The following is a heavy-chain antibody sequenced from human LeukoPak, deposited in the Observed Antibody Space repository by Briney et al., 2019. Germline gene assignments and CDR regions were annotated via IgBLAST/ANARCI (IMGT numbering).Heavy chain of an antibody. CDR1: GGSISSSSYY. D-gene: IGHD6-13*01. CDR2: IYYSGST. V-gene: IGHV4-39*01. CDR3: ARHDYRSSWYNWFDP. J-gene: IGHJ5*02. Sequence: SETLSLTCTVSGGSISSSSYYWGWIRQPPGEGLEWIGSIYYSGSTYYNPSLKSRVTISVDTSKNQFSLKLSSVTAADTAVYYCARHDYRSSWYNWFDPWGQGTLVTVSS.